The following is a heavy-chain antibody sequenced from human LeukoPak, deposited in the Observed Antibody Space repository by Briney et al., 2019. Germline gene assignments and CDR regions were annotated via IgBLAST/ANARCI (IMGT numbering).Heavy chain of an antibody. D-gene: IGHD1-26*01. J-gene: IGHJ3*02. V-gene: IGHV3-30-3*01. CDR2: ISYDGSNK. CDR3: ARPQWELGIGAFDI. CDR1: GFTFSSYT. Sequence: PGRSLRLSCAASGFTFSSYTMHWVRQAPGKGLEWVAVISYDGSNKYCADSVKGRFTISRDNSKNTLYLQMNSLRAEDTAVYYCARPQWELGIGAFDIWGQGTMVTVSS.